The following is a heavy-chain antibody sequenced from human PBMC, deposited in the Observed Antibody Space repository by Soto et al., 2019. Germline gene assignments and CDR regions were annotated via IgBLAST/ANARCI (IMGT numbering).Heavy chain of an antibody. CDR2: IRRKVNSYAT. V-gene: IGHV3-73*01. D-gene: IGHD7-27*01. CDR3: TRGGSNTWRFDP. J-gene: IGHJ5*02. Sequence: EVQLVESGGGLVQPGNSLQLSCAASGFIFSDSVIHWVRQAPGKGLVWVGRIRRKVNSYATAYTASVNGRFAISRDDSRDTAYLQMNSLQVEDTALYYCTRGGSNTWRFDPWGQGTLVIVSS. CDR1: GFIFSDSV.